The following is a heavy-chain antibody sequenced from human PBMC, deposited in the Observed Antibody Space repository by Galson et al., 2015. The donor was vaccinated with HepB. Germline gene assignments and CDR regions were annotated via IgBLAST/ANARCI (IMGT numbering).Heavy chain of an antibody. CDR2: INPYSRYP. V-gene: IGHV1-18*04. Sequence: SVKVSCKASGYTFSSYSITWVRKAPGQGLEWMGWINPYSRYPNYAQKVQGRVTMTIDTSTSTAYMELRGLRSDDTAVYYCARGALVVVVGANQNNWFDPWGQGTLVIVSS. J-gene: IGHJ5*02. CDR3: ARGALVVVVGANQNNWFDP. D-gene: IGHD2-15*01. CDR1: GYTFSSYS.